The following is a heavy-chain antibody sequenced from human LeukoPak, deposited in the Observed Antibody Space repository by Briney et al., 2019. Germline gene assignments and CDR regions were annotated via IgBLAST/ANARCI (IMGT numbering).Heavy chain of an antibody. D-gene: IGHD1-26*01. CDR1: GFTFSSYS. V-gene: IGHV3-23*01. CDR2: ISGSSGSA. Sequence: GGSLRLSCAASGFTFSSYSMSWVRQAPGKGLEWVSTISGSSGSANYADSVKGRFTISRDNSKNTLYLQMNSLRVEDTALYYCAKDQYSGIYYSFDYWGQGTLVTVSS. CDR3: AKDQYSGIYYSFDY. J-gene: IGHJ4*02.